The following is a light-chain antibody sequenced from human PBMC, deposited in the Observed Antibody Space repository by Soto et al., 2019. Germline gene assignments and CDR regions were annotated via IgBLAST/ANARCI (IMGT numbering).Light chain of an antibody. CDR3: QQYSDLPMT. CDR2: GAS. V-gene: IGKV3-20*01. J-gene: IGKJ5*01. Sequence: ENVLTQSPGTLSLSPGERAILSCRASQTFNNNYVAWCQQKPGQAPRLLIYGASRRATGIPDRFSGSASGTDFTLTISRLEPEDFAVYLCQQYSDLPMTFGQGTRLEIK. CDR1: QTFNNNY.